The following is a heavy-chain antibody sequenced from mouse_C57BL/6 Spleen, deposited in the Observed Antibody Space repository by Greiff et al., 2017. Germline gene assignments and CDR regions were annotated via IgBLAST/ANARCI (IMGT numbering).Heavy chain of an antibody. V-gene: IGHV14-4*01. J-gene: IGHJ2*01. CDR2: IDPENGDT. Sequence: DVHLVESGAELVRPGASVKLSCTASGFNIKDDYMHWVKQRPEQGLEWIGWIDPENGDTEYASKFQGKATITADTSSNTAYLQLSSLTSEDTAVYYCTLYGRSAYYFDYWGQGTTLTVSS. D-gene: IGHD1-1*01. CDR1: GFNIKDDY. CDR3: TLYGRSAYYFDY.